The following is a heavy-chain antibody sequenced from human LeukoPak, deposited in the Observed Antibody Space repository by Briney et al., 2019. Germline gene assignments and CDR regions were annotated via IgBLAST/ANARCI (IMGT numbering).Heavy chain of an antibody. CDR3: ARGGEQQLARSFDY. V-gene: IGHV4-34*01. CDR1: GGSLGPCYY. D-gene: IGHD6-13*01. CDR2: INHSGST. Sequence: SETLSLTCTVSGGSLGPCYYWGWIRQPPGKGLEWIGEINHSGSTNYNPSLKSRVTISVDTSKNQFSLKLSSVTAADTAVYYCARGGEQQLARSFDYWGQGTLVTVSS. J-gene: IGHJ4*02.